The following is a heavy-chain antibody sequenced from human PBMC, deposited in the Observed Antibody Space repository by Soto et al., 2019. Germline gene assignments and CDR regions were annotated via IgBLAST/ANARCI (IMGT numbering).Heavy chain of an antibody. CDR3: ARDSGYGSGASVNHYLDY. Sequence: ASVKVSCKASGYTFTSYGISWVRQAPGQGLEWMGWISAYNGNTNYAQKFQGRVTITRDTSASTAYMELSSLRSEDTAVYYCARDSGYGSGASVNHYLDYWGHGTLVTVSS. J-gene: IGHJ4*01. CDR2: ISAYNGNT. CDR1: GYTFTSYG. V-gene: IGHV1-18*04. D-gene: IGHD3-10*01.